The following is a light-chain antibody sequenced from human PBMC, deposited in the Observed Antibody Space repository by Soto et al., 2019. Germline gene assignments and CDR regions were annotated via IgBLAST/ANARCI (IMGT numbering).Light chain of an antibody. CDR3: QQYGTSEII. J-gene: IGKJ5*01. CDR1: QSVSGSY. V-gene: IGKV3-20*01. CDR2: DTS. Sequence: LMLTQAPVTLSLSPGDRATLCCRGSQSVSGSYLAWYQQKPGHAPRLLIYDTSSRASGLPDRFSGSGSGTDFTLTISRLATEDFAVFYCQQYGTSEIIFGQGTRLEIK.